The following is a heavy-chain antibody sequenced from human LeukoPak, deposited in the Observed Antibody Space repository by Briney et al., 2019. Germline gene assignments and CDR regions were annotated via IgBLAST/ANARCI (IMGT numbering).Heavy chain of an antibody. Sequence: PGRSLRLSCAASGFSFSTYWMTWVRQAPGKGLEWVAHIKPDGSREDYVDSVKGRFTISRDNAKNSLYLQMNNLRVEDTAIYYCARDTWNYLLDYWGQGILVTVSS. V-gene: IGHV3-7*01. CDR3: ARDTWNYLLDY. CDR1: GFSFSTYW. J-gene: IGHJ4*02. CDR2: IKPDGSRE. D-gene: IGHD3-10*01.